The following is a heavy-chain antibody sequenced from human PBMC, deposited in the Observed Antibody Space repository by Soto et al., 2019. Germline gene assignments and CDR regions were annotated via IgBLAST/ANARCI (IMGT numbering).Heavy chain of an antibody. CDR2: INPNSGGT. Sequence: QVQLVQSGAEVKKPGASVKVSCKASGYTFTGYYMHWVRQAPGQGLEWMGGINPNSGGTNYAQKLQGRVTMTRDTSISTAYMELSSLRSDDTAVYYCARAPRGYCSSTSCLDYWGQGTLVTVSS. CDR1: GYTFTGYY. J-gene: IGHJ4*02. CDR3: ARAPRGYCSSTSCLDY. V-gene: IGHV1-2*02. D-gene: IGHD2-2*01.